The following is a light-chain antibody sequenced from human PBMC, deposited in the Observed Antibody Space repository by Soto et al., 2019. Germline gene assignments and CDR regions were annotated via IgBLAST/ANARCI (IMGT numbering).Light chain of an antibody. V-gene: IGKV3-20*01. J-gene: IGKJ1*01. CDR2: GAS. CDR1: QSIYYSY. Sequence: IVLTHSPGTLSFSPGDIATLSFRANQSIYYSYLAWYQQKPGQPPSLLFYGASSRATGTPDRFSGSGSGTDFTLTISRLEPEDFAVYYCQQYGSSPRTFGQGTKVDIK. CDR3: QQYGSSPRT.